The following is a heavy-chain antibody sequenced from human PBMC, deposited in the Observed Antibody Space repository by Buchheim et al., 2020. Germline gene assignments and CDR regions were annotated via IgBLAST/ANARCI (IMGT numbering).Heavy chain of an antibody. CDR1: GGSFSGYY. Sequence: QVQLQQWGAGLLKPSETLSLTCAVSGGSFSGYYWSWIRQPPGKGLEWIGEINHSGSTNYNPSLKSRVTISVDTSKNQFSLKLSSVTAADTAVYYCARQTTTSAQFDYWGQGTL. J-gene: IGHJ4*02. CDR2: INHSGST. V-gene: IGHV4-34*01. CDR3: ARQTTTSAQFDY. D-gene: IGHD1-26*01.